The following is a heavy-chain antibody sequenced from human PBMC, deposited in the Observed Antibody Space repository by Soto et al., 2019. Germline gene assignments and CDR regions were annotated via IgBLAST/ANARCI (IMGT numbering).Heavy chain of an antibody. CDR3: ARNDLLTGYEAYGMDV. Sequence: PGESLKISCKGSGYTYASYWIAWVRQMPGKGLEWMGIIYPGDSETRYSPSLQGQVTISADKSIRTAYLQWSSLKASDTAMYYCARNDLLTGYEAYGMDVWGPGTTVTVSS. J-gene: IGHJ6*02. CDR1: GYTYASYW. CDR2: IYPGDSET. V-gene: IGHV5-51*01. D-gene: IGHD3-9*01.